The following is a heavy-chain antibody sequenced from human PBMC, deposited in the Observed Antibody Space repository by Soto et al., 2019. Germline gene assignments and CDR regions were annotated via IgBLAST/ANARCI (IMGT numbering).Heavy chain of an antibody. J-gene: IGHJ6*03. D-gene: IGHD2-8*02. Sequence: ASVKVSCTASGSGFISSGIQWVRQAHGQRLEWIGWIVVASGQTNYAQNFRGRVAITRDTSTATAHIELTGLTSEDTAVYFWWADRPDIGVGWCGWGKGTRVTFS. CDR2: IVVASGQT. CDR3: WADRPDIGVGWCG. CDR1: GSGFISSG. V-gene: IGHV1-58*02.